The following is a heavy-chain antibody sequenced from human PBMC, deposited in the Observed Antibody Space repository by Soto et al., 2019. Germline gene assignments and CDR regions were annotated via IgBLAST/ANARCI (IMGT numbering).Heavy chain of an antibody. Sequence: ASETLSLTSTPSGVSLTRGASYLTWVRQHPGKGLEWIGYIYYNGNTYFSPSLKSRLTISIDTSKNQFSLKLSSVTAADTAMYYCARARLRAVYAFDFWGQGTMVTVSS. V-gene: IGHV4-31*03. D-gene: IGHD4-17*01. CDR3: ARARLRAVYAFDF. CDR1: GVSLTRGASY. J-gene: IGHJ3*01. CDR2: IYYNGNT.